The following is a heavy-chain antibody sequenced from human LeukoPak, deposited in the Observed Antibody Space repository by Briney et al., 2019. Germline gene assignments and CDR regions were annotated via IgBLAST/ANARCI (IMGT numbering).Heavy chain of an antibody. CDR1: GYSFTSYE. D-gene: IGHD3-10*01. J-gene: IGHJ5*02. Sequence: ASVKVSCKTSGYSFTSYEINWVRQATGQGLEWVGWMHPNSGKTKYAQKFQGRVTLTRNTSISTAYMELSRLRSDDTAVYYCAREGRSMVRGVISRWFDPWGQGTLVTVSS. V-gene: IGHV1-8*01. CDR2: MHPNSGKT. CDR3: AREGRSMVRGVISRWFDP.